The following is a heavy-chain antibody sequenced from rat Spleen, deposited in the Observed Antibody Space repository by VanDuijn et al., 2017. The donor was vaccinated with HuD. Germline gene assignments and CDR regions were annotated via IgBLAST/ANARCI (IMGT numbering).Heavy chain of an antibody. CDR3: ARYRDSYGHVGIFDN. V-gene: IGHV3-1*01. J-gene: IGHJ2*01. CDR2: ISYSGSS. D-gene: IGHD1-12*01. Sequence: EVQLQESGPGLVKPSQSLSLTCSVTGYSITSNYWGWIRKFPGNKMEWVGYISYSGSSGYNPSLKSRISITRDTSKNQFFLQLNSVTSEDTAIYYCARYRDSYGHVGIFDNWGQGVMVTVSS. CDR1: GYSITSNY.